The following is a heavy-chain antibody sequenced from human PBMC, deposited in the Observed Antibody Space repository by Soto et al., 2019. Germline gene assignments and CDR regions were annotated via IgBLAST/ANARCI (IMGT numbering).Heavy chain of an antibody. J-gene: IGHJ4*02. CDR2: IRSKGNNYAT. CDR1: VFTFSGVA. Sequence: PGGSLRLSCASSVFTFSGVAMHCVRHSSGKGLEWVGRIRSKGNNYATAYAASVRGRFTVSRDDSKNTAYLQMNSLKTEDTAVYYCIRHDHNWYWYWGRGTLVIVSS. CDR3: IRHDHNWYWY. V-gene: IGHV3-73*01. D-gene: IGHD2-8*02.